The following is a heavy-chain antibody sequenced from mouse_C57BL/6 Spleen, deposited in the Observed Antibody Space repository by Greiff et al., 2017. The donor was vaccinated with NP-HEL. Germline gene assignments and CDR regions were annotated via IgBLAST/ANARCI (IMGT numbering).Heavy chain of an antibody. CDR2: IYPENGDT. J-gene: IGHJ3*01. D-gene: IGHD1-3*01. Sequence: VQLQQSGAELVRPGASVKMSCKASGFNIKDYYMHWVKQRPEQGLEWIGYIYPENGDTNYASKFQGKATITADTSSSTAYLQLSSLTSEDAAVYYCTRSRFPSFFAYWGQGTPVTVSA. CDR1: GFNIKDYY. CDR3: TRSRFPSFFAY. V-gene: IGHV14-4*01.